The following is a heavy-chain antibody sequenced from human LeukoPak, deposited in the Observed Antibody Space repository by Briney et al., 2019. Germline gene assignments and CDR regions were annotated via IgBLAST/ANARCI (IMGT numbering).Heavy chain of an antibody. CDR1: GFTFSSYA. V-gene: IGHV3-23*01. CDR2: ISGSGGST. Sequence: PGGSLRLSCAASGFTFSSYAMSWVRQAPGKGLEWVSAISGSGGSTYYADSEKGRFTISRDNSKNTLYLQMNSLRAEDTAVYYCAKDRGDGDYYFDYWGQGTLVTVSS. J-gene: IGHJ4*02. D-gene: IGHD4-17*01. CDR3: AKDRGDGDYYFDY.